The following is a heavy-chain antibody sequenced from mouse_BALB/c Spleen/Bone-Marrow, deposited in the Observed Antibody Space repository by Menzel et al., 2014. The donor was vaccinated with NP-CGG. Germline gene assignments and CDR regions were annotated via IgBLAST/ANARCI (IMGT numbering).Heavy chain of an antibody. CDR3: ARGAARATWFAY. Sequence: EVKLLESGGGLVQPGGSRKFSCAASGFTFSSFGMHWVRQAPEKGLEWVAYISSGSITIYYADTVKGRFTISRDNPKNTLFLQMTSRRSEDTAIYYCARGAARATWFAYWGQGTLATVPA. CDR1: GFTFSSFG. D-gene: IGHD3-1*01. CDR2: ISSGSITI. J-gene: IGHJ3*01. V-gene: IGHV5-17*02.